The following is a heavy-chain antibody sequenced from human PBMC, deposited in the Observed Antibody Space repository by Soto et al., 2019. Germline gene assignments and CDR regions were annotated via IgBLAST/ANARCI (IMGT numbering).Heavy chain of an antibody. CDR1: GFSLKSSGVG. CDR3: AHRPSGWYLFDY. D-gene: IGHD6-19*01. Sequence: SGPTLVNPTQTLTLTCTFSGFSLKSSGVGVAWIRQPPGKALEWLALVYWSDDKRYSPSLKARLTITKDTSKNQVVLTMTNMDPVDTATYYCAHRPSGWYLFDYWGQGTLVTVSS. J-gene: IGHJ4*02. CDR2: VYWSDDK. V-gene: IGHV2-5*01.